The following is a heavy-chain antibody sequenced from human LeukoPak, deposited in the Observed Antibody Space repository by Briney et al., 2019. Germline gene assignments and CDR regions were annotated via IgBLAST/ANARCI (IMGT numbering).Heavy chain of an antibody. D-gene: IGHD6-19*01. CDR2: IFHSGST. V-gene: IGHV4-59*08. Sequence: SETLSLTCTVSDDSISSYYWSWIRQPPGKGLEWIGYIFHSGSTNYNPSLKSRVTISIDTSKKQLSLKLRSVTAADTAVYYCARHRNSGWFLNYYFDSWGQGTLVTVSS. CDR3: ARHRNSGWFLNYYFDS. J-gene: IGHJ4*02. CDR1: DDSISSYY.